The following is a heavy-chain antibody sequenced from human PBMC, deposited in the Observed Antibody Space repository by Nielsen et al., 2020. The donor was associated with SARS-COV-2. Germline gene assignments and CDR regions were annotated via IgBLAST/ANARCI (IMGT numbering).Heavy chain of an antibody. Sequence: GESLKISCAASGFTFSSYWMTWVRQAPGKGLEWVANIKQDGGDKYYVDSVKGRFTISRDNAKNSLYLQMNSLRAEDTAVYYCAKDADYYDSSGLDYWGQGTLVTVSS. D-gene: IGHD3-22*01. CDR3: AKDADYYDSSGLDY. CDR1: GFTFSSYW. V-gene: IGHV3-7*01. J-gene: IGHJ4*02. CDR2: IKQDGGDK.